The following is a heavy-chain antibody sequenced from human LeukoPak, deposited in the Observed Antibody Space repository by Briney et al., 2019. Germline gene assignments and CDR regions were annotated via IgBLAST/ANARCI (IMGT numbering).Heavy chain of an antibody. CDR3: ARDLGAVAAAYYFDY. V-gene: IGHV3-21*01. CDR1: GFTFSSYS. CDR2: ISSSSSYI. J-gene: IGHJ4*02. Sequence: GGSLRLSCAASGFTFSSYSMNWVRQAPGKGLEWVSSISSSSSYIYYADSGKGQFTISRDNAKNSLYLQMTSLRAEDPAVYSCARDLGAVAAAYYFDYWGQGTLVTVSS. D-gene: IGHD6-19*01.